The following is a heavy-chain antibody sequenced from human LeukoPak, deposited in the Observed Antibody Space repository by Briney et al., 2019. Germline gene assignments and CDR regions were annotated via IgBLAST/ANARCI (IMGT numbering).Heavy chain of an antibody. CDR3: AHVWWLRTSFDY. D-gene: IGHD5-12*01. CDR1: GFPLSTSGVG. Sequence: SGPTLVKPTQTLTLTCTFSGFPLSTSGVGVGWIRQPPGKALEWLALIYWDDDKRYSPSLKSRLTITKDTSKNQVVLTMTNMDPVDTATYYCAHVWWLRTSFDYWGQGTLVTVSS. V-gene: IGHV2-5*02. J-gene: IGHJ4*02. CDR2: IYWDDDK.